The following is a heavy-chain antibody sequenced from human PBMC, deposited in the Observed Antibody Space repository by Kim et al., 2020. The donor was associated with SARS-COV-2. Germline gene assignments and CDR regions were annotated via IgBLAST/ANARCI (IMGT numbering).Heavy chain of an antibody. D-gene: IGHD1-26*01. CDR1: GFTFSSYA. CDR3: ARAIVGARFDY. V-gene: IGHV3-30-3*01. CDR2: ISYDGSNK. J-gene: IGHJ4*02. Sequence: GGSLRLSCAASGFTFSSYAMHWVRQAPGKGLEWVAVISYDGSNKYYADSVKGRFTISRDNSKNTLYLQMNSLRAEDTAVYYCARAIVGARFDYWGQGTLVTVSS.